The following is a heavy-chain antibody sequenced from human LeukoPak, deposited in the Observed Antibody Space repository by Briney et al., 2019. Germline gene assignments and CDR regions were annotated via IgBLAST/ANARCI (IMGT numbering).Heavy chain of an antibody. D-gene: IGHD2-2*01. J-gene: IGHJ4*02. Sequence: GGSLRLSCAASGFTVSSNYMSWVRQAPGKGLEWVSIIYSGGNTFYADSVKGRFTISRDNSKNTLYLQMNSLRAEDTAVYYCARGRSGDQLLLGMYYFDYWGQGTLVTVSS. CDR1: GFTVSSNY. CDR3: ARGRSGDQLLLGMYYFDY. V-gene: IGHV3-53*01. CDR2: IYSGGNT.